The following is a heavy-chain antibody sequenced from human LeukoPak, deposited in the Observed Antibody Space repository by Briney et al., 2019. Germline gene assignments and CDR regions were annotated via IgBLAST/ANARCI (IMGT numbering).Heavy chain of an antibody. Sequence: GESLQISCQGSGSRFTSYWITWVRQMPGKGLEWMGMIAPTDSYTNYSPSFQGHVTISVDKSISTAYLQWSSLKASDTAMYFCASGSGTYSPDYWGQGTLVTVSS. V-gene: IGHV5-10-1*01. CDR2: IAPTDSYT. J-gene: IGHJ4*02. D-gene: IGHD3-10*01. CDR3: ASGSGTYSPDY. CDR1: GSRFTSYW.